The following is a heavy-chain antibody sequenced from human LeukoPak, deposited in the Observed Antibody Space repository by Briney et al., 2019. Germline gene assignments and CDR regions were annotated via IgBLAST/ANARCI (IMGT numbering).Heavy chain of an antibody. CDR2: ISSSGSTI. V-gene: IGHV3-48*03. CDR3: ARVELLWFGELLGVNDY. D-gene: IGHD3-10*01. CDR1: GLTFSSYE. Sequence: PGGSLRLSCAASGLTFSSYEMNWVRQAPGKGLEWVSYISSSGSTIYYADSVKGRFTISRDNAKNSLYLQMNSLRAEDTAVYYCARVELLWFGELLGVNDYWGQGTLVTVSS. J-gene: IGHJ4*02.